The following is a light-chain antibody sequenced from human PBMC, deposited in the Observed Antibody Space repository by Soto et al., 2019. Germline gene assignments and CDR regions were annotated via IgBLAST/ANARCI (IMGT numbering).Light chain of an antibody. Sequence: EIVLTQSPGTLSLSPGERATLSCRASECVSSSYLAWYQQKPGQAPRLLIYGASSRATGIPDRFSGSGSGTDFTLTISRLEPEDFAVYYCQQYGSSQSFGQGTKVEIK. V-gene: IGKV3-20*01. CDR2: GAS. J-gene: IGKJ1*01. CDR3: QQYGSSQS. CDR1: ECVSSSY.